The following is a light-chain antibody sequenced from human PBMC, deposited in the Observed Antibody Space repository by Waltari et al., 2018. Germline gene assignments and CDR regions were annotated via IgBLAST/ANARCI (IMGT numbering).Light chain of an antibody. J-gene: IGKJ2*01. CDR2: GAS. Sequence: EIVLLQSPGTLSWSPGDRATLSCRASQCLSSTYLAWYQQKPGQAPRLLIYGASSRATGIPDRFSGSVSGTDFTLSISRLEPEDSAVYYCQQYGRSPYTFGQGTKLEIK. CDR3: QQYGRSPYT. V-gene: IGKV3-20*01. CDR1: QCLSSTY.